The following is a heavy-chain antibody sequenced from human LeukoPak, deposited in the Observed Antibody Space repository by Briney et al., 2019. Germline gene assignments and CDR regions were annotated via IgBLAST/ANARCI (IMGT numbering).Heavy chain of an antibody. CDR2: IYYSGSS. CDR3: ARDNTDWADAFDI. Sequence: PSETLSLTCTVSGGSISSHYWSWIRQPPGKGLEWIGYIYYSGSSNYNPSLKSRVTISVDTSKNQSPVKLSSVTAADTAVYYCARDNTDWADAFDIWGQGTMVTVSS. J-gene: IGHJ3*02. CDR1: GGSISSHY. D-gene: IGHD3-9*01. V-gene: IGHV4-59*11.